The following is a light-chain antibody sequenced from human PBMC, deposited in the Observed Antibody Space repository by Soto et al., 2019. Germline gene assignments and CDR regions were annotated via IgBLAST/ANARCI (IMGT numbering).Light chain of an antibody. Sequence: QSALTQPTSVSAAPGQKVTISCSGSSSNIGNNFVSWYQQLPGTAPKLLIYEDNKRPSGIPDRFSGSKSGTSSTLGITGLQTGDEADYYCGTWDSSLSAAVFGGGTQLT. CDR2: EDN. CDR1: SSNIGNNF. J-gene: IGLJ7*01. V-gene: IGLV1-51*02. CDR3: GTWDSSLSAAV.